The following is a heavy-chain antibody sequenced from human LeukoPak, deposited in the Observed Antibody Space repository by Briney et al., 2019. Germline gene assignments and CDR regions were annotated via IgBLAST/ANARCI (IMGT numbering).Heavy chain of an antibody. D-gene: IGHD6-6*01. V-gene: IGHV3-21*01. CDR2: ISSSSSYI. J-gene: IGHJ6*03. CDR1: GLTFSSYS. Sequence: SGGSLRLSCAASGLTFSSYSMNWVRQAPGKGLEWVSSISSSSSYIYYADSVKGRFTISRDNAKNSLYLQMNSLRAEDTAVYYCARARSSSLDYYYYYMDVWGKGTTVTVSS. CDR3: ARARSSSLDYYYYYMDV.